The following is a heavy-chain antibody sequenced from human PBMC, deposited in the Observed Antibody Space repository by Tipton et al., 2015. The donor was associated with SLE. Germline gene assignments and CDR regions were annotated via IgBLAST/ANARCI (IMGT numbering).Heavy chain of an antibody. J-gene: IGHJ4*02. CDR3: ARGSRGVGIVAVY. V-gene: IGHV4-59*01. CDR2: IYYSGST. D-gene: IGHD5-12*01. CDR1: GGSISSFY. Sequence: TLSLTCTVSGGSISSFYWSWIRQPPGKGLEWIGYIYYSGSTNYNPSLKSRVTISVDTSKNQFSLKLSSVTAADTAVYYCARGSRGVGIVAVYWGQGTLVTVSS.